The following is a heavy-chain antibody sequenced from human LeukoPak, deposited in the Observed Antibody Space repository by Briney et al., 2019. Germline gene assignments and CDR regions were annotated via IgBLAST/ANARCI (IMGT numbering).Heavy chain of an antibody. D-gene: IGHD6-19*01. Sequence: GGSLRLSCAASGFTFDDYAMHWVRQAPGKGLEWVSLISWDGGSTYYADSVKGRFTISRDNSKNSLYLQMNSLRAEDTALYYCAKDRYRRGWYGYFVYWGEGTVVTVSS. CDR2: ISWDGGST. CDR3: AKDRYRRGWYGYFVY. CDR1: GFTFDDYA. J-gene: IGHJ4*02. V-gene: IGHV3-43D*03.